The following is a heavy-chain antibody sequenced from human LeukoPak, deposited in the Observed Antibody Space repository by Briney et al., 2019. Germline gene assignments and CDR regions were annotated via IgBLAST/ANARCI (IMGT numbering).Heavy chain of an antibody. Sequence: GGSLRLSCAASGFTFSSYSMNWVRQAPGKGLEWVSYISSSSSTIYYADSVKGRFTISRDNAKNSLYLQMNSLRAEDTAVYYCASLYYYDSSGYYYVEGSSDDYWGQGTLVTVSS. D-gene: IGHD3-22*01. CDR3: ASLYYYDSSGYYYVEGSSDDY. J-gene: IGHJ4*02. CDR1: GFTFSSYS. CDR2: ISSSSSTI. V-gene: IGHV3-48*04.